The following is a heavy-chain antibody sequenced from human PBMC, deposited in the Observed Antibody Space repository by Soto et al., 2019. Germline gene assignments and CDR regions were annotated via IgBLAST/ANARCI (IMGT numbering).Heavy chain of an antibody. CDR1: GFTFSSYW. V-gene: IGHV3-7*01. CDR3: ARDAFHSTWLPPEGPIDAFDI. Sequence: GGSLRLSCAASGFTFSSYWMSWVRQAPGKGLEWVANIKQDGSEKYYVDSVKGRFTISRDNAKNSLYLQMNSLRAEDTAVYYCARDAFHSTWLPPEGPIDAFDIWGQGTMVTVSS. CDR2: IKQDGSEK. J-gene: IGHJ3*02. D-gene: IGHD5-12*01.